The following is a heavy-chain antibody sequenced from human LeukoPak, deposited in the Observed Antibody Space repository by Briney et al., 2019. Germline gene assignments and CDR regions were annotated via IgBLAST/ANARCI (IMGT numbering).Heavy chain of an antibody. CDR2: IGGSGGST. CDR3: ARDPLGDYYFDF. J-gene: IGHJ4*02. CDR1: GFTFKDYA. D-gene: IGHD4-17*01. Sequence: GGSLRLSCTASGFTFKDYAMYWVRQAPGKGLEWVSHIGGSGGSTYYADSVKGRVTISRDNSKNTLYLQMNSLRAEDTAVYYCARDPLGDYYFDFWGQGTLVTVSS. V-gene: IGHV3-23*01.